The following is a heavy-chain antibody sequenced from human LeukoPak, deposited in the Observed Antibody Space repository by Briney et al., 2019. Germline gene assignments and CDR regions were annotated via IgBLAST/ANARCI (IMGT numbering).Heavy chain of an antibody. Sequence: SETLSLTCTVSGGSIDRSSYYWGWIRQPPGKGLEWIGSIYYSGNTYYNSSLKSRITISVNMTKNQVALKLSSVTAADTAVYYCARVRGPDGWFAPWGQGTLVSVSS. CDR2: IYYSGNT. CDR1: GGSIDRSSYY. J-gene: IGHJ5*02. V-gene: IGHV4-39*01. CDR3: ARVRGPDGWFAP.